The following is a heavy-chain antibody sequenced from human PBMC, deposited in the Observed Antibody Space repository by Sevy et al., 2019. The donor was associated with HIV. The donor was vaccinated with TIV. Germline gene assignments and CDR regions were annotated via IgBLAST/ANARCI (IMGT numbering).Heavy chain of an antibody. V-gene: IGHV3-21*01. CDR1: GFTFSSYS. J-gene: IGHJ6*02. CDR2: ISSSSSYI. Sequence: GGSLRLSCAASGFTFSSYSMNWVRQAPGKGLEWVSSISSSSSYIYYADSVTGRFTISRDNAKNSLYLQMNSLRAEDTAVYYCARDSYDFWSGSSYYYGMDVWGQGTTVTVSS. CDR3: ARDSYDFWSGSSYYYGMDV. D-gene: IGHD3-3*01.